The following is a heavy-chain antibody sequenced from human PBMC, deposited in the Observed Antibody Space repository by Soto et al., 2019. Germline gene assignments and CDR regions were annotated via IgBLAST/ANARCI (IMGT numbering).Heavy chain of an antibody. CDR2: ISYDGSNK. Sequence: GGSLRLSCAASGFTFSSYAMHWVRQAPGKGLEWVAVISYDGSNKYYADSVKGRFTISRDNSKNTLYLQMNSLRAEDTAVYYCARDRAGAFDIWGQGTMVTVSS. CDR1: GFTFSSYA. J-gene: IGHJ3*02. CDR3: ARDRAGAFDI. V-gene: IGHV3-30-3*01.